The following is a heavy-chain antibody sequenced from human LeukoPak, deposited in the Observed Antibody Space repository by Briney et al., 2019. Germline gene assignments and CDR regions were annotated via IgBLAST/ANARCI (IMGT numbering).Heavy chain of an antibody. J-gene: IGHJ5*02. CDR2: IYYSGST. D-gene: IGHD4-17*01. CDR3: ARVRTTVTTSWFDP. Sequence: PSETLSLTCTVSGGSISSSSYYWDWIRQPRGKGLEWIGSIYYSGSTYYNPSLKSRVTISVDTSKNQFSLKLSSVTAADTAVYYCARVRTTVTTSWFDPWGQGTLVTVSS. V-gene: IGHV4-39*01. CDR1: GGSISSSSYY.